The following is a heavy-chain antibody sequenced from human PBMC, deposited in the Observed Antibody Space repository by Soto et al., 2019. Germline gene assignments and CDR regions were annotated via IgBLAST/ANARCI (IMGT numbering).Heavy chain of an antibody. CDR3: ARGFLRLGELSLSYFDY. CDR2: IKQDGSEK. Sequence: EVQLVESGGGLVQPGGSLRLSCAASGFTFSSYWMSWVRQAPGKGLEWVAIIKQDGSEKYYVDSVKGRFTISRDNAKNSLYLQMNSLRAEDTAVYYCARGFLRLGELSLSYFDYWGQGTLVTVSS. D-gene: IGHD3-16*02. V-gene: IGHV3-7*03. CDR1: GFTFSSYW. J-gene: IGHJ4*02.